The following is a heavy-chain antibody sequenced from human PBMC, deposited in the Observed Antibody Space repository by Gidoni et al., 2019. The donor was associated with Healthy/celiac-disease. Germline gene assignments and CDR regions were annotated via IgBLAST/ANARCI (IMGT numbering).Heavy chain of an antibody. CDR3: ARVIRGYNYVPFDY. CDR2: IYHSGST. V-gene: IGHV4-38-2*01. J-gene: IGHJ4*02. CDR1: GYSISNGYY. D-gene: IGHD3-10*02. Sequence: QVQLQESGPGLVKPSETLSLTCAVSGYSISNGYYWGWIRQPPGKGLEGIGSIYHSGSTYHNPSLKSRVTISVDTSKNQFSLELSSVTAADTAVYYCARVIRGYNYVPFDYWGQGTLVTVSS.